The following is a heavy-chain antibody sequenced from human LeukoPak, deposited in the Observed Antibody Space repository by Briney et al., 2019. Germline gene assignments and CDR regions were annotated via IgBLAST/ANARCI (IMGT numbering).Heavy chain of an antibody. V-gene: IGHV4-34*01. CDR2: ISHSGST. CDR3: ARSANAFEI. Sequence: SETLSLTCAVSGGSVSGYYWSWIRQPPGKGPEWIGKISHSGSTNYNPSLKSRVTISVDTSTNQFSLNLSSVTAADTAVYYCARSANAFEIWGQGTMVSVSS. CDR1: GGSVSGYY. J-gene: IGHJ3*02.